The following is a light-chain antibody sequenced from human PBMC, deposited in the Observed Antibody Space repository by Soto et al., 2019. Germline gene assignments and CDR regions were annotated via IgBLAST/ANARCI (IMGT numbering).Light chain of an antibody. J-gene: IGKJ2*01. V-gene: IGKV1-9*01. Sequence: DIQLTQSPCFLSASVGDRVTITCRASQGISSYLAWYQQKPGKAPKLLIYAASTLHSGVPSRFSGSGSGAEFTLTISSLQPEDFATYYCQQLNSYPRTFGQGTKLEIK. CDR2: AAS. CDR1: QGISSY. CDR3: QQLNSYPRT.